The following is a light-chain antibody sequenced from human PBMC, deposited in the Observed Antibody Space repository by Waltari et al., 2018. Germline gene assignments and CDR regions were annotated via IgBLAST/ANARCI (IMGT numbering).Light chain of an antibody. CDR1: QSVSSSY. CDR2: GAS. J-gene: IGKJ2*01. V-gene: IGKV3-20*01. Sequence: EIVLTQSPGTLSLSPGERATLSCRASQSVSSSYLAWYQQKPGQAPRLLIHGASNRATGIPDRFSGSGSGTDFTITISRLEPEDFAVYYCQQYGSSPYTFGQGTKLEIK. CDR3: QQYGSSPYT.